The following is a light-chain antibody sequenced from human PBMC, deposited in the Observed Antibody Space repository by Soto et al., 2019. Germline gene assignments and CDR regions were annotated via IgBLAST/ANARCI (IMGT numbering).Light chain of an antibody. Sequence: QSVLTQPGSVSGSPGQSITISCTGTSSDVGAYNYVSWYQQHPGKAPKVMIYEVTHRPSGVSNRFSGSKSDNTASLTISGLQPDDAADYYCISYRINNTWVFGGGTKLTVL. V-gene: IGLV2-14*01. J-gene: IGLJ3*02. CDR1: SSDVGAYNY. CDR3: ISYRINNTWV. CDR2: EVT.